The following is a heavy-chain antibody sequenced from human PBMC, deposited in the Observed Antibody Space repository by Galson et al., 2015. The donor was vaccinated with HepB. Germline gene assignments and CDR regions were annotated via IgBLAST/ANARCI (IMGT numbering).Heavy chain of an antibody. J-gene: IGHJ5*02. V-gene: IGHV3-49*03. CDR2: IRSQIYGGTR. Sequence: SLRLSCAVAGFTFGDYALTWYRQGPGKGLEWVGFIRSQIYGGTRGYAASVKGRFTISRDDSKSIAYLQMNSLRTEDTGVYHCAREDCGVGSCYSWFDPWGQGTLVTVSS. D-gene: IGHD2-15*01. CDR1: GFTFGDYA. CDR3: AREDCGVGSCYSWFDP.